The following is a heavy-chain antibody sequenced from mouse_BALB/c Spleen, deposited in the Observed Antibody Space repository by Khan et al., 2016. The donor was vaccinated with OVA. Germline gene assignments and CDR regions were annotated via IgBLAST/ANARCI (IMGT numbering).Heavy chain of an antibody. V-gene: IGHV2-3*01. Sequence: QMQLEESGPGLVAPSQSLSITCTVSGLSLTNYGISWIRQPPGKGLEWLGVIWGDGSTHYHSALISRLSINKDNSKSQVFLTLNSLQTDDTATYYCAIIYYGYEWFTYWGQGTLVTVSA. CDR2: IWGDGST. CDR3: AIIYYGYEWFTY. J-gene: IGHJ3*01. D-gene: IGHD2-2*01. CDR1: GLSLTNYG.